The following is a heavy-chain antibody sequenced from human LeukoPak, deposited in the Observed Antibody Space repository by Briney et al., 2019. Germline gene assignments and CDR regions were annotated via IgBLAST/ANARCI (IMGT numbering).Heavy chain of an antibody. CDR1: GGSISSSSYY. J-gene: IGHJ3*02. V-gene: IGHV4-39*07. CDR2: IYYRGST. D-gene: IGHD3-22*01. CDR3: ARQPMIVVVDAFDI. Sequence: SETLSLTCTVSGGSISSSSYYWGWIRQPPGKGLEWIGNIYYRGSTYYNPSLKSRVTISVDASKNQFSLKLSSVTAADTAVYYCARQPMIVVVDAFDIWGQGTMVTVSS.